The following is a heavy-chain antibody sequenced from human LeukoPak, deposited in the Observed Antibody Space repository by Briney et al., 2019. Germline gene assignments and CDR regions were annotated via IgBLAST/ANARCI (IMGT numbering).Heavy chain of an antibody. CDR2: IKPDGSET. V-gene: IGHV3-7*01. J-gene: IGHJ4*02. CDR3: VRDADPRGSNDY. Sequence: GGSLRLSCAASGFSFSSNWMSWFRQAPGKGLEWVAHIKPDGSETYYVDSVKGRFTISRDNAKNSVYLQMYSLRVDDTAVYFCVRDADPRGSNDYWGQGTLVTVSS. CDR1: GFSFSSNW.